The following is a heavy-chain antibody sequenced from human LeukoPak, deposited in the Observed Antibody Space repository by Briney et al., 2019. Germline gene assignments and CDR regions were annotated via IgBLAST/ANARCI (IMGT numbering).Heavy chain of an antibody. CDR2: ISPDGGNK. J-gene: IGHJ3*02. CDR1: GFTFSSYG. D-gene: IGHD1-26*01. V-gene: IGHV3-30*18. CDR3: AKDSGSSHDAFDI. Sequence: PGRSLRLSCAASGFTFSSYGMHWVRQAPGKGLEWVAVISPDGGNKYYADSVKGRFTISRENAKNSLYLQMSSLRAEDMALYYCAKDSGSSHDAFDIWGQGTMVTVSS.